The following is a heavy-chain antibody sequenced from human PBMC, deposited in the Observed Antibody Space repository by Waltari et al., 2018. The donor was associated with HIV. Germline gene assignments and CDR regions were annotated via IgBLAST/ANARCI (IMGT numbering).Heavy chain of an antibody. Sequence: QVQLVQSGAEVKKPGASVKVSCKASGYTFSTYYIHWMRKAPGQGLEWMGIINPGGGSASYAEKFEGRVTMTRDTAANTLYMELRSLTSEDTAVYYCARHRSPSYSVMVVVKGSYDYWGQGTLVTVSS. D-gene: IGHD2-15*01. CDR2: INPGGGSA. V-gene: IGHV1-46*01. J-gene: IGHJ4*02. CDR1: GYTFSTYY. CDR3: ARHRSPSYSVMVVVKGSYDY.